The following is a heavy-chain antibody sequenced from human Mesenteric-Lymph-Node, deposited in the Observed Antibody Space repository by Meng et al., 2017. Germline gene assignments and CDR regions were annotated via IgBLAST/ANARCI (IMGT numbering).Heavy chain of an antibody. Sequence: QVQLQQSGPGLVKPSQTLSLHCDISGDSVSSNNAAWNWIRQSPSRGLEWLGRTYYRSKWSIEYALSMKSRITINPDTSKNQFSLQLNSVTPEDTAVYYCASWRYDSWGQGTLVTVSS. V-gene: IGHV6-1*01. CDR1: GDSVSSNNAA. J-gene: IGHJ5*01. CDR3: ASWRYDS. CDR2: TYYRSKWSI.